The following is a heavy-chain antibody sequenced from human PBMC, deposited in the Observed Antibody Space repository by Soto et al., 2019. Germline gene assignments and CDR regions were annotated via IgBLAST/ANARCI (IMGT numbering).Heavy chain of an antibody. CDR3: ARTIGDWLVVVPAAWGFSAFDI. J-gene: IGHJ3*02. CDR1: GYTFTSYG. Sequence: ASVKVSCKASGYTFTSYGISWVRQAPGQGLEWMGWISAYNGNTNYAQKLQGRVTMTTDTSTSTAYMEVRSLRSDDTAVYYCARTIGDWLVVVPAAWGFSAFDIWGQGTMVTVSS. D-gene: IGHD2-2*01. CDR2: ISAYNGNT. V-gene: IGHV1-18*01.